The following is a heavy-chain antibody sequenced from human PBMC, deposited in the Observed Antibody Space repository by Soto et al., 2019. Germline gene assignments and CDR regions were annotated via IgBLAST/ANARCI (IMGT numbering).Heavy chain of an antibody. J-gene: IGHJ4*02. CDR2: TYYNGNA. V-gene: IGHV4-39*01. Sequence: QLQLQESGPGLVKPSETLSLTCTVSGASIDRSNYYWDWIRQPPGKGLEWIGTTYYNGNAYYNPSLKSRVTMSVDTSKNQFSLKLISVTAAHTAVYYCARHFVAVVIKGWGYWGQGTLVTVSS. CDR3: ARHFVAVVIKGWGY. CDR1: GASIDRSNYY. D-gene: IGHD3-22*01.